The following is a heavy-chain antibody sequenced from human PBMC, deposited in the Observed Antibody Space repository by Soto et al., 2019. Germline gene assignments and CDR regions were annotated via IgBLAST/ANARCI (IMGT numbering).Heavy chain of an antibody. CDR2: ISYDGSNK. CDR1: GFTFSSYA. V-gene: IGHV3-30-3*01. Sequence: GGSLRLSCAASGFTFSSYAMHWVRQAPGKGLEWVAVISYDGSNKYYADSVKGRFTIARDNSKNTLYLQMNSLRAEDTAVYYCARVRVPAAPYYYYGMDVWGQGTTVTISS. CDR3: ARVRVPAAPYYYYGMDV. D-gene: IGHD2-2*01. J-gene: IGHJ6*02.